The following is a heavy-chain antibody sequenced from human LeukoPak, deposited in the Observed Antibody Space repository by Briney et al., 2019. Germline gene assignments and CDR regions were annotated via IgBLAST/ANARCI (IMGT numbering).Heavy chain of an antibody. CDR1: GGSISSYY. Sequence: PETLSLTCTVSGGSISSYYWSWIRQPPGKGLEWIGYIYSSGSTKYNSSLKSRVTISVDTSKNQFSLKLSSVTAADTAVYYCARSGGYSSPQNYWGQGTLVTVSS. CDR3: ARSGGYSSPQNY. D-gene: IGHD6-19*01. CDR2: IYSSGST. J-gene: IGHJ4*02. V-gene: IGHV4-59*01.